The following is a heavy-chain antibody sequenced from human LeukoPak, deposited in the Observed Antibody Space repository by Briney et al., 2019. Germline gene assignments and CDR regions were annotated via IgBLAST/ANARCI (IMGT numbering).Heavy chain of an antibody. V-gene: IGHV3-74*01. CDR1: GFTFSSYW. Sequence: GGSLRLSCAASGFTFSSYWMHWVRQAPGKGLVWVSRINSGGSSTSYADSVKGRFTISRDNAKNTLYLQMNSLRAEDTAVYYCARAGYSSSWPTNYGMDVWGQGTTVTVSS. J-gene: IGHJ6*02. D-gene: IGHD6-13*01. CDR2: INSGGSST. CDR3: ARAGYSSSWPTNYGMDV.